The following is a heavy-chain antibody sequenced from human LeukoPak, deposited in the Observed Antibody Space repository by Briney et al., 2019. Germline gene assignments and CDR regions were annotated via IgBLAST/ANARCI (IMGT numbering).Heavy chain of an antibody. D-gene: IGHD2-15*01. CDR1: GFTFSSYA. Sequence: GGSLRLSCAASGFTFSSYAMHWVRQAPGKGLEWVAVISYDGSNKYYADSVKGRFTISRDNSKNTLYLQMNSLRAEDTAVYYCARARQAVVEVAAIWFDPWGQGTLVTVSS. J-gene: IGHJ5*02. CDR2: ISYDGSNK. V-gene: IGHV3-30-3*01. CDR3: ARARQAVVEVAAIWFDP.